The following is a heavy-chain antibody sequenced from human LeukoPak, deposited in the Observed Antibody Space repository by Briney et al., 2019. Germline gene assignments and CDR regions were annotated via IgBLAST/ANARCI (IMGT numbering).Heavy chain of an antibody. V-gene: IGHV3-30*03. J-gene: IGHJ4*02. Sequence: GGSLRLSCAASGFAVGNSFMTWVRQAPGKGLEWVAVISYDGSNKYYADSVKGRFTISRDNSKNTLYLQMNSLRAEDTAVYYCARADFGGNHGTDYWGQGTLVTVSS. CDR2: ISYDGSNK. CDR1: GFAVGNSF. CDR3: ARADFGGNHGTDY. D-gene: IGHD4/OR15-4a*01.